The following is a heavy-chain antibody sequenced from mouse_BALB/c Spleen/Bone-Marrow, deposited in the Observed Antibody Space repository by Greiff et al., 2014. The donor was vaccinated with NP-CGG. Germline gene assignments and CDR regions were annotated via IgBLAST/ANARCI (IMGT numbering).Heavy chain of an antibody. Sequence: QVQLQQSGAELVKPGASVKLSCKASGYTFTDYILHWVRQRSGQGLEWIGWFYPGNGNIKFSEKFNDKATLTADKSSSTVYMELSRLTSEDSAVYFCARHFYGTSYFDYWGQGTTLTVSS. D-gene: IGHD1-1*01. V-gene: IGHV1-62-2*01. J-gene: IGHJ2*01. CDR3: ARHFYGTSYFDY. CDR2: FYPGNGNI. CDR1: GYTFTDYI.